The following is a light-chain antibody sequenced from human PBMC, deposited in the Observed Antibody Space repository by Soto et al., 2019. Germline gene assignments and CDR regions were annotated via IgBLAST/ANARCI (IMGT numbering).Light chain of an antibody. CDR3: QAWGTGIHVV. CDR1: SGHSSYA. J-gene: IGLJ2*01. V-gene: IGLV4-69*01. Sequence: QPVLTQSPSASASLGASVKLTCTLSSGHSSYAIAWHQQQPEKRPRYLMTLDSDGSHTKGDAIPDRFSGSSAGAERYLTISSLQSEDEADYYCQAWGTGIHVVFGGGTKVTVL. CDR2: LDSDGSH.